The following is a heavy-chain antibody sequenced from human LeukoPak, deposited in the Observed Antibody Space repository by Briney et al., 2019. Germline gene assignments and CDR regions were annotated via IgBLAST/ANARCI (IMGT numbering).Heavy chain of an antibody. V-gene: IGHV3-23*01. CDR1: GFAFSNYD. D-gene: IGHD6-19*01. J-gene: IGHJ5*02. CDR3: AKDLSRAVAADWFDP. Sequence: GGSLRLTCAASGFAFSNYDMSWVRQAPGKGLEWVSSISDSGGSTYYADSVKGRFTISRDNSKNTLYLQMTNLRAADTAVYYCAKDLSRAVAADWFDPWDQGSLVTVSS. CDR2: ISDSGGST.